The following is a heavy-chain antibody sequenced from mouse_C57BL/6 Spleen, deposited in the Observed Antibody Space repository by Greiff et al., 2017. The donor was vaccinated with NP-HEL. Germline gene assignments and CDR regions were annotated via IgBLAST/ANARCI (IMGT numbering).Heavy chain of an antibody. CDR1: GFTFSDYY. D-gene: IGHD1-1*02. Sequence: EVMLVESEGGLVQPGSSMKLSCTASGFTFSDYYMAWVRQVPEKGLEWVANINYDGSSTYYLDSLKSRFIISRDNAKNILYLQMSSLKSEDTATYYCARDDIGGFLSWYFDVWGTGTTVTVSS. V-gene: IGHV5-16*01. CDR2: INYDGSST. J-gene: IGHJ1*03. CDR3: ARDDIGGFLSWYFDV.